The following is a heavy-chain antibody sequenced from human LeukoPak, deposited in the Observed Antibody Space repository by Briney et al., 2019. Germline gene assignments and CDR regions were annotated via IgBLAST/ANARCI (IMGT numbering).Heavy chain of an antibody. CDR1: GDSISSSSYY. Sequence: SQTLSLTCTFSGDSISSSSYYWGWIRQPPGKGLEWIGSIYYSGSTYYKPSLKSRVTMSVDTSKNQFSLKLSSVTAADTAVYYCARGLSVTYYYDSSGYYYYWGQGTLVTVSS. V-gene: IGHV4-39*01. D-gene: IGHD3-22*01. CDR2: IYYSGST. CDR3: ARGLSVTYYYDSSGYYYY. J-gene: IGHJ4*02.